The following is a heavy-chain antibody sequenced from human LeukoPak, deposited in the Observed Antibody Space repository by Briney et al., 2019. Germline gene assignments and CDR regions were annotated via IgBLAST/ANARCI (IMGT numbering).Heavy chain of an antibody. Sequence: GASVKVSCKASGYTFTSYAMHWVRQAPGQRLEWMGWINAGNGNTKYSQKFQGRVTITRDTSASTAYMELSSLRSGDTAVYYCARVLSTSGSYYDRFDYWGQGTLVTVSS. CDR2: INAGNGNT. D-gene: IGHD1-26*01. CDR1: GYTFTSYA. J-gene: IGHJ4*02. V-gene: IGHV1-3*01. CDR3: ARVLSTSGSYYDRFDY.